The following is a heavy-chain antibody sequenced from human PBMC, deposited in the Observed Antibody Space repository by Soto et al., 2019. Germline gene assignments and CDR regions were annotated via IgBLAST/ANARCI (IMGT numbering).Heavy chain of an antibody. CDR2: IYYSGST. D-gene: IGHD2-21*02. J-gene: IGHJ5*02. CDR1: GGSISSYY. Sequence: SETLSLTCTVSGGSISSYYWSWIRQPPGKGLEWIGYIYYSGSTNYNPSLKSRVTISVDTSKNQFSLKLTSVTAAETAVYYCVRTARQGAVAPHWFDRWGQGTQVTVSS. V-gene: IGHV4-59*08. CDR3: VRTARQGAVAPHWFDR.